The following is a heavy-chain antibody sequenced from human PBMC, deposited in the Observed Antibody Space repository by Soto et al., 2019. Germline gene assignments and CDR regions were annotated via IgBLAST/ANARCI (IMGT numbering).Heavy chain of an antibody. CDR1: GFTFSDYY. D-gene: IGHD3-22*01. V-gene: IGHV3-11*01. Sequence: PGGSLRLSGAASGFTFSDYYMSWIRQAPGKGLEWVSYIGSSDNIIYYADSVKGRFTISRDNAKNSLYLQMNSLRAEDTAVYYCARDLGYYESSGYFDYWGQGTLVTVSS. J-gene: IGHJ4*02. CDR2: IGSSDNII. CDR3: ARDLGYYESSGYFDY.